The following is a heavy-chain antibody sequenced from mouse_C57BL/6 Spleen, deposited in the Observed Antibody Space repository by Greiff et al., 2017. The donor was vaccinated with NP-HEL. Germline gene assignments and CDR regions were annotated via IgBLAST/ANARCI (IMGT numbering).Heavy chain of an antibody. V-gene: IGHV6-3*01. J-gene: IGHJ1*03. Sequence: VQLKESGGGLVQPGGSMKLSCVASGFTFSNYWMNWVRQSPEKGLEWVAQIRLKSDNYATHYAVSVKGRFTISRDESKSSVYLQMNNLRAEDTGIYYCTGGYYWYFDVWGTGTTVTVSS. CDR1: GFTFSNYW. CDR3: TGGYYWYFDV. D-gene: IGHD2-2*01. CDR2: IRLKSDNYAT.